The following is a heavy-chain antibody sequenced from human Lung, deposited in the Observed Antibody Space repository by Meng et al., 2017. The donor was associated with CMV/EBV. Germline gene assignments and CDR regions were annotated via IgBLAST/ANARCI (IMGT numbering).Heavy chain of an antibody. V-gene: IGHV4-59*08. J-gene: IGHJ4*02. CDR3: ARHQNGGTYPLDY. D-gene: IGHD3-16*02. Sequence: QVQVKEAGPGLVKPSETLSLTGAVSGGSISTYYWSWIRQPPGKGLEWIGNNYYSGSTNYNPSLASRVTISVDSSKNQFSLKLSSVTAADTAVYYCARHQNGGTYPLDYWGQGTLVTVSS. CDR2: NYYSGST. CDR1: GGSISTYY.